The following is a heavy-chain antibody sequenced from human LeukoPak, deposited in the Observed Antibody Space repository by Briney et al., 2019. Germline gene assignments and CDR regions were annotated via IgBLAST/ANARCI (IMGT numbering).Heavy chain of an antibody. D-gene: IGHD3-10*01. Sequence: ASVKVSCKASGYTFRSYGFSWVRQAPGQGLEWMGWISPYNGNTNYAEKLQGRVTMTTDTSTSTVYMELRSLRSDDTAVYYCARDSLYYGSGSYLGFDPWGQGTLVTVSS. CDR2: ISPYNGNT. CDR3: ARDSLYYGSGSYLGFDP. CDR1: GYTFRSYG. V-gene: IGHV1-18*01. J-gene: IGHJ5*02.